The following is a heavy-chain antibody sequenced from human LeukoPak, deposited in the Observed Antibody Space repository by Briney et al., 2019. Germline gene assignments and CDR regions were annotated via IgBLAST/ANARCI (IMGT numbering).Heavy chain of an antibody. V-gene: IGHV4-4*07. D-gene: IGHD3-16*01. J-gene: IGHJ4*02. CDR3: ARDLGWGSPVAY. Sequence: PSETLSLTCIVSGGSISSYFWNWIRQPAGKGLEWIGKIYGGGSTTYNPSPNYNPSLKSRVTMSMDTSNNEFSLSLTSVTAAGTAVYYCARDLGWGSPVAYWGQGILVTVSS. CDR1: GGSISSYF. CDR2: IYGGGSTTYNPSP.